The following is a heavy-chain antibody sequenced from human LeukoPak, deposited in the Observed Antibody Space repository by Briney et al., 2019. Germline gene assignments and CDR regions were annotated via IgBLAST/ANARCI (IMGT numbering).Heavy chain of an antibody. CDR3: ASGLYYYDSSGYGAFDI. V-gene: IGHV3-21*01. J-gene: IGHJ3*02. Sequence: GGSLRLSCAASGFTFSSYSMNWVRQAPGKGLEWVSSISSSSSYIYYADSVKGRFTISRDNAKNSLYLQMNSLRAEDTAVYYCASGLYYYDSSGYGAFDIWGQGTMVTVSS. CDR1: GFTFSSYS. CDR2: ISSSSSYI. D-gene: IGHD3-22*01.